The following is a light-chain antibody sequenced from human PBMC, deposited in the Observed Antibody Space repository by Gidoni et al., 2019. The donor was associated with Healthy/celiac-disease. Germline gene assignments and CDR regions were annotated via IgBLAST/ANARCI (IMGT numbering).Light chain of an antibody. J-gene: IGKJ5*01. CDR1: QGISSA. Sequence: AIQLTQSPSSLSTSVGDRVTITCRASQGISSALAWYQQKPGKAPKLLIYDASSLESGVPSRFSGSGSGTDFTLTISSLQPEDFATYYCQQFNNYPLFGQXTRLEIK. CDR2: DAS. CDR3: QQFNNYPL. V-gene: IGKV1D-13*01.